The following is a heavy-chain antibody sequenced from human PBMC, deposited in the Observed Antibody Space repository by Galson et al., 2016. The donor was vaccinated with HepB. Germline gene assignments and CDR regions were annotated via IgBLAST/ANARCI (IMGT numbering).Heavy chain of an antibody. V-gene: IGHV3-21*01. CDR2: ISSNNYI. D-gene: IGHD2-15*01. CDR1: GFTFSSYS. CDR3: AKDTGHCSGGVCYSPRGLDV. J-gene: IGHJ6*02. Sequence: SLRLSCAASGFTFSSYSLNWVRQAPGKGLEWVSFISSNNYIYYADSVQGRFTISRDNAKNSLYLQMHSLRAEDTAVYYCAKDTGHCSGGVCYSPRGLDVWGQVTTFTVAS.